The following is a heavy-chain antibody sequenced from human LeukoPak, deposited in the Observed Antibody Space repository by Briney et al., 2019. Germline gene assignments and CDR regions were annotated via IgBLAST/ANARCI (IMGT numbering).Heavy chain of an antibody. J-gene: IGHJ4*02. CDR1: GFTFSGYD. CDR2: ISTSSSYI. V-gene: IGHV3-21*01. D-gene: IGHD3-3*01. CDR3: ARDYIAYDPLDY. Sequence: GGSLRLSCAASGFTFSGYDMNWVRQAPGKGLEWISSISTSSSYIYYADSVKGRFTISRDNAKNSLYLQMNSLRAEDTAVYWCARDYIAYDPLDYWGQGTLVTVSS.